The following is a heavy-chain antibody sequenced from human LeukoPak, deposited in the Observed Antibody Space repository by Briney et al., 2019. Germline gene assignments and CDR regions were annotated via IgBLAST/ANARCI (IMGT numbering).Heavy chain of an antibody. D-gene: IGHD4-23*01. CDR3: ARERSTVAPPHPFDY. Sequence: GGSLRLSCAASGFTFSSYGMHWVRQAPGKGLEWVAVIWYDGSNKYYADSVKGRFTISRDNSKNTLYLQMNSLRAEDTAVYYCARERSTVAPPHPFDYWGQGTLVTVSS. CDR1: GFTFSSYG. J-gene: IGHJ4*02. CDR2: IWYDGSNK. V-gene: IGHV3-33*01.